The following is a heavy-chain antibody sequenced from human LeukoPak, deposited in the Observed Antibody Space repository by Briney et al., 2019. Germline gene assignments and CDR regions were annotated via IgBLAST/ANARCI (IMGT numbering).Heavy chain of an antibody. CDR3: ARGRVGFDY. CDR2: LRPSSGMT. D-gene: IGHD1-26*01. V-gene: IGHV1-8*01. Sequence: ASVKVSCTASGYTFTNNDINWVRQATGQGLEWMGWLRPSSGMTEFAQKFQGRVTMTRDTSMNTAYMELTSLTSADTALYYCARGRVGFDYWGQGTLVTVSS. CDR1: GYTFTNND. J-gene: IGHJ4*02.